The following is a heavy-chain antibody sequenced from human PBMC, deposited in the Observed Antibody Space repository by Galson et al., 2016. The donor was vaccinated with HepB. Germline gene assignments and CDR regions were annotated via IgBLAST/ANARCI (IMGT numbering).Heavy chain of an antibody. CDR2: IYYSGST. Sequence: TLSLTCTVSGDAISSGRYYWSWIRQHPGKGLEWIGYIYYSGSTYYNPSLESRVTISLDTSKNQFSPKLTSVTAADTAVYYCVRDSSDRSAFEIWGQGTMLTVSS. CDR3: VRDSSDRSAFEI. CDR1: GDAISSGRYY. V-gene: IGHV4-31*03. D-gene: IGHD3-22*01. J-gene: IGHJ3*02.